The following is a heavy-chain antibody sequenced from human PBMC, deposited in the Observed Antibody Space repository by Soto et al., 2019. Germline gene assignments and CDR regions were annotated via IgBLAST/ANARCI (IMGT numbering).Heavy chain of an antibody. Sequence: QITVKESGLTLVKPTETLTLTCTFSGFSLSSIGMGVGWIRQPPGKALEWLALIYWDYAKRYSPSLSSRLTITKDPSKNQVDLTMTNMDPVDTATYYCARLTRGVYDLDRLWEKFDYWGQGTLVTVSS. J-gene: IGHJ4*02. CDR1: GFSLSSIGMG. D-gene: IGHD5-12*01. V-gene: IGHV2-5*02. CDR3: ARLTRGVYDLDRLWEKFDY. CDR2: IYWDYAK.